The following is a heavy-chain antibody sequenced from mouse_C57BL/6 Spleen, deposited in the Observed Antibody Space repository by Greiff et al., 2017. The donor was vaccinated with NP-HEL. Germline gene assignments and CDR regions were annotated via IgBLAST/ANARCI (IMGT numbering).Heavy chain of an antibody. D-gene: IGHD1-1*01. J-gene: IGHJ1*03. CDR2: ISSGGDYI. V-gene: IGHV5-9-1*02. Sequence: EVMLVESGEGLVKPGGSLKLSCAASGFTFSSYAMSWVRQTPEKRLEWVAYISSGGDYIYYADTVKGRFPISRDNARNTLYLQMSSLKSEDTAMYYCTREGTTVVATPYWYFDVWGTGTTVTVSS. CDR1: GFTFSSYA. CDR3: TREGTTVVATPYWYFDV.